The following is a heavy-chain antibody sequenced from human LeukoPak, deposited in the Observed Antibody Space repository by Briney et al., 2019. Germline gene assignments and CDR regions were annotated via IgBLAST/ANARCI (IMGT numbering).Heavy chain of an antibody. D-gene: IGHD1-26*01. CDR1: GGSISSYY. CDR2: IYTGGST. J-gene: IGHJ4*02. Sequence: PSETLSLTCTVSGGSISSYYWSWIRQPAGKGLEWIGRIYTGGSTNYNPSLKRRVTMSVDSSKNQFSLKLSSVTAADTAVYYCARSPHLGRYGYGPWELPVSYLDYWGQGTLVTVSS. V-gene: IGHV4-4*07. CDR3: ARSPHLGRYGYGPWELPVSYLDY.